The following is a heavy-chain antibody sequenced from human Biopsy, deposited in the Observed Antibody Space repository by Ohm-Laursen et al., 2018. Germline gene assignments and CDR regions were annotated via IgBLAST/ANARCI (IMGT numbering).Heavy chain of an antibody. Sequence: SQTLSLTCTVSGVSINGGRYYWNWIRHHPGKGLEWIGNIFYSANTYYNPSLKSRVTISVDTSKNQFSLKLSSVTAAATAVYYSARLGSGDYFPTFFDFWGQGALVTVSS. CDR1: GVSINGGRYY. CDR2: IFYSANT. J-gene: IGHJ4*02. V-gene: IGHV4-31*03. D-gene: IGHD5-12*01. CDR3: ARLGSGDYFPTFFDF.